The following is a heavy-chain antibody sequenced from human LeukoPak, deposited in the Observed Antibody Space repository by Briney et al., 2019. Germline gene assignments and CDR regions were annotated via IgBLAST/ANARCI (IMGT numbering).Heavy chain of an antibody. Sequence: SETLSLTCTVSGGSISSSSYSWGWIRQSPGKGLEWIGVISPKGITYYNPSLRGRVSISPDTSKNQFSLRLSSMTATDTAMYYCARVPGVYFDFSIGFGSGWFDPWGQGVLVTVSS. V-gene: IGHV4-39*07. J-gene: IGHJ5*02. CDR2: ISPKGIT. CDR1: GGSISSSSYS. D-gene: IGHD3-3*01. CDR3: ARVPGVYFDFSIGFGSGWFDP.